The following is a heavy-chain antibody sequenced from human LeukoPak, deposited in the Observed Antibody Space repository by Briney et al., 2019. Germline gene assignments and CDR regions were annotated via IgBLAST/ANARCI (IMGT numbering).Heavy chain of an antibody. V-gene: IGHV3-9*01. CDR3: ARGPTPDY. Sequence: GGSLRLSCAASGFTFDDYAMHWVRQAPGKGLEWVSGISWNSGSIGYADSVKGRFTISRDNAKNTLYLQMNSLRAEDTAVYYCARGPTPDYWGQGTLVTVSS. J-gene: IGHJ4*02. CDR1: GFTFDDYA. CDR2: ISWNSGSI. D-gene: IGHD4-17*01.